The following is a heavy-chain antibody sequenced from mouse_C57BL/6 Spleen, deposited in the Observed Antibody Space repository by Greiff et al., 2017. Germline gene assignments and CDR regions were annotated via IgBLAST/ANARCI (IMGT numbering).Heavy chain of an antibody. CDR3: ARGEILAWFAY. V-gene: IGHV1-85*01. Sequence: LEESGPELVKPGASVKLSCKASGYTFTSYDINWVKQRPGQGLEWSGWIYPRDGSTKYNEKFKGKATLTVDTSSSTAYMELHSLTSEDSAVYFCARGEILAWFAYWGQGTLVTVSA. CDR1: GYTFTSYD. J-gene: IGHJ3*01. D-gene: IGHD5-1-1*01. CDR2: IYPRDGST.